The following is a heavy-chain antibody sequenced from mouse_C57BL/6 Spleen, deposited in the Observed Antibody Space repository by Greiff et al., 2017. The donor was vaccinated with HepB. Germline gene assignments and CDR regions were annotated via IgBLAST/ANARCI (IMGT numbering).Heavy chain of an antibody. D-gene: IGHD2-4*01. CDR2: IYPRSGNT. Sequence: QVQLKESGAELARPGASVKLSCKASGYTFTSYGISWVKQRTGQGLEWIGEIYPRSGNTYYNEKFKGKATLTADKSSSTAYMELRSLTSEDSAVYFCARRENMGYDFPWFAYWGQGTLVTVSA. J-gene: IGHJ3*01. V-gene: IGHV1-81*01. CDR3: ARRENMGYDFPWFAY. CDR1: GYTFTSYG.